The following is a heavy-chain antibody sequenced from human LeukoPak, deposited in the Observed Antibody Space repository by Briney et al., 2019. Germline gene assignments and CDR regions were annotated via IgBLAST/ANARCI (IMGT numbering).Heavy chain of an antibody. Sequence: PGRSLRLSCAASGFTFSIYGMHWVRQAPGKGLEWVAVIWYDGSNKYYADSVKGRFTISRDNSKNTLYLQMNSLRAEDTAVYYCARDQGSSSWYPRPPWFDPWGQGTLVTVSS. CDR1: GFTFSIYG. J-gene: IGHJ5*02. CDR2: IWYDGSNK. V-gene: IGHV3-33*01. CDR3: ARDQGSSSWYPRPPWFDP. D-gene: IGHD6-13*01.